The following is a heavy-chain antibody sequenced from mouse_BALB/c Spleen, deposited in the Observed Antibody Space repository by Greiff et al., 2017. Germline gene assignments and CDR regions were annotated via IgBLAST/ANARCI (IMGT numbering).Heavy chain of an antibody. CDR1: GYTFTDYA. D-gene: IGHD2-1*01. CDR2: ISTYYGDA. Sequence: QVQLQQSGAELVRPGVSVKISCKGSGYTFTDYAMHWVKQSHAKSLEWIGVISTYYGDASYNQKFKGKATMTVDKSSSTAYMELARLTSEDSAIYYCARDYGNYLYYFDYWGQGTTLTVSS. V-gene: IGHV1S137*01. J-gene: IGHJ2*01. CDR3: ARDYGNYLYYFDY.